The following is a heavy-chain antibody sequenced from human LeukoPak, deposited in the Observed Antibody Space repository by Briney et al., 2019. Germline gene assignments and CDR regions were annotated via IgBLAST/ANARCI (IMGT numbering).Heavy chain of an antibody. CDR2: TNHSDTYT. Sequence: PGGSLRLSCAASGFTFSTYAMTWVRQAPGKGLECISVTNHSDTYTNYADSVKGRFTISRDNAKNTLFLQMNSLRAEDTAVYFCATHFRIGGYYRPDAFDMWGQGTLVTVSS. J-gene: IGHJ3*02. V-gene: IGHV3-23*01. CDR1: GFTFSTYA. D-gene: IGHD3-22*01. CDR3: ATHFRIGGYYRPDAFDM.